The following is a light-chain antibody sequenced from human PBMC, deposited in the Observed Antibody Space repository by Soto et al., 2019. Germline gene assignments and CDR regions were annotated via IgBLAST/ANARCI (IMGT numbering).Light chain of an antibody. CDR1: RDIRKY. Sequence: SQRAQSPSSLAAAGGDRVTITCQATRDIRKYLNWYQQKPGKAPKLLIYDASSLETGVPSRFSGSGPGTDFTLTLRTLQPDDSAPSYCQPYDTPPLIFGQGTRLEIK. J-gene: IGKJ5*01. CDR3: QPYDTPPLI. V-gene: IGKV1-33*01. CDR2: DAS.